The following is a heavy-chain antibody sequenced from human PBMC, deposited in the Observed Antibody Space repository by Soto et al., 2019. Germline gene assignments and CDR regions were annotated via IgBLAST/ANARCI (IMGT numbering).Heavy chain of an antibody. CDR3: ARGSWDDVSGHFYMDV. D-gene: IGHD5-12*01. Sequence: PSQTLSLTCVISGDSVSSSSAAWNCIRQTPSRGLEWLGRTYYKSKWYNNYAVSVKSRVTINPDTSKNQFSLQLNSVTPEDTAMYYCARGSWDDVSGHFYMDVWGKGTTVTVSS. J-gene: IGHJ6*03. CDR2: TYYKSKWYN. V-gene: IGHV6-1*01. CDR1: GDSVSSSSAA.